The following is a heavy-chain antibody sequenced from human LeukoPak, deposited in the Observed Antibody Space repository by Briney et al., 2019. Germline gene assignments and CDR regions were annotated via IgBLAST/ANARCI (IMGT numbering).Heavy chain of an antibody. J-gene: IGHJ6*02. D-gene: IGHD1-26*01. Sequence: GASVKVSCKASGYTFTSYYMHWVRQAPGQGLEWMGIINPSGGSTSYAQKFQGRVTMTRATSTSTVYMELSSLRSEDTAVYYCARDLRYSFLYYYYGMDVWGQGTTVTVSS. V-gene: IGHV1-46*01. CDR1: GYTFTSYY. CDR2: INPSGGST. CDR3: ARDLRYSFLYYYYGMDV.